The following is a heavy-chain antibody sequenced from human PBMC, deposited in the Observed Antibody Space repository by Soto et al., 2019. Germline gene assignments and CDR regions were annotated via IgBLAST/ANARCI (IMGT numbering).Heavy chain of an antibody. CDR2: ISSSSSYI. CDR3: ARDSAYYYDSSGYYYTDY. V-gene: IGHV3-21*01. Sequence: GGSLRLSCAASGFTFSSYSMNWVRQAPGKGLEWVSSISSSSSYIYYADSVKGRFTISRDNAKNSLYLQMNSLRAEDTAVYYCARDSAYYYDSSGYYYTDYWGQGTLVTVSS. J-gene: IGHJ4*02. CDR1: GFTFSSYS. D-gene: IGHD3-22*01.